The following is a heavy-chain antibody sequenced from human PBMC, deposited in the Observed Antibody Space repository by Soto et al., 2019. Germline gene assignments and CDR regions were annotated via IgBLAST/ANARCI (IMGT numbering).Heavy chain of an antibody. CDR3: ARDQKTTVTNWFDP. CDR2: IKQDGSEK. J-gene: IGHJ5*02. CDR1: GFTFSSYW. D-gene: IGHD4-4*01. Sequence: EVQLVESGGGLVQPGGSLRLSCAASGFTFSSYWMSWVRQAPGKGLEWVANIKQDGSEKYYVDSVKGRFTISRDNAKNSLYLQMTSLRAEDTAVYYCARDQKTTVTNWFDPWGQGTLVTVSS. V-gene: IGHV3-7*03.